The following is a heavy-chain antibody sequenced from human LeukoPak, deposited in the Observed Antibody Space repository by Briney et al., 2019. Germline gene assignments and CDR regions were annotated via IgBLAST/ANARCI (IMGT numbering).Heavy chain of an antibody. CDR1: GGSFSGYY. Sequence: KTSETLSLTCAVYGGSFSGYYWSWIRQPPGKGLEWIGEINHSGSTNYNPSLKSRVTISVDTSKNQFSLKVTSVTAADTAVYYCARYSSTWPYWYFDLWGRGTLVTVSS. D-gene: IGHD6-13*01. J-gene: IGHJ2*01. CDR2: INHSGST. V-gene: IGHV4-34*01. CDR3: ARYSSTWPYWYFDL.